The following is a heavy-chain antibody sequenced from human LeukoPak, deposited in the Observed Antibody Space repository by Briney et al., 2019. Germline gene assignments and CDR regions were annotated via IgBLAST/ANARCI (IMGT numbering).Heavy chain of an antibody. CDR2: IANDGRDK. D-gene: IGHD6-13*01. CDR3: VKDMKIKAAGYYFDY. V-gene: IGHV3-30*18. CDR1: GFTFSDYG. Sequence: GGSLRLSCAASGFTFSDYGMHWVRQAPGKGLERVAVIANDGRDKKYADSVRGRFTISRDNSKNTVYLQMNSLRAEDTAVFYCVKDMKIKAAGYYFDYWGQGTLVTVSS. J-gene: IGHJ4*02.